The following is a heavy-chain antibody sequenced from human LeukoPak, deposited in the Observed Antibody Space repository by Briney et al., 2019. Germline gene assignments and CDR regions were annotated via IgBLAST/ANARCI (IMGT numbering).Heavy chain of an antibody. J-gene: IGHJ4*02. CDR1: GFTFSSYS. V-gene: IGHV3-21*01. Sequence: KAGGSLRLSCAASGFTFSSYSMNWVRQAPGKGLEWVSSISSSSSYIYHADSVKGRFTVSRDNAQNSMFLQMNSLRAEDTAVYYCARAYASSRYYGYWGQGTLVTVSS. CDR2: ISSSSSYI. CDR3: ARAYASSRYYGY. D-gene: IGHD3-10*01.